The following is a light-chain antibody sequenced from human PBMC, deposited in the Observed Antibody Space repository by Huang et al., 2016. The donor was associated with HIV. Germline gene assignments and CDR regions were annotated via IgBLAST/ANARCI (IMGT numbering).Light chain of an antibody. Sequence: DIQMTRSPSSVSASVGDRVTITCRASQGISNWLAWYQQKPGKAPTLLIYAASNLQSGAPSRFSGSGSGTFFTLTISSLQPEDSATYYCQQANSFPELSFGGGTRVEI. J-gene: IGKJ4*01. V-gene: IGKV1-12*01. CDR2: AAS. CDR3: QQANSFPELS. CDR1: QGISNW.